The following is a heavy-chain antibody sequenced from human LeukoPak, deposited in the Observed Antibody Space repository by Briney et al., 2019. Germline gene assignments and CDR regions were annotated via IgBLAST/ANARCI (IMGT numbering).Heavy chain of an antibody. CDR3: ARHRWAYSYVGSGPYRHTTFDY. V-gene: IGHV4-34*01. J-gene: IGHJ4*02. Sequence: SETLSLTCAVYGGSFSDYYWSWIRQPPGKGLEWIGEINHRGSTNFHPSLKSRVTISVDTSTNEFSLKLSSLTAADTAVYYCARHRWAYSYVGSGPYRHTTFDYWGQGTLVTVSS. CDR2: INHRGST. D-gene: IGHD3-22*01. CDR1: GGSFSDYY.